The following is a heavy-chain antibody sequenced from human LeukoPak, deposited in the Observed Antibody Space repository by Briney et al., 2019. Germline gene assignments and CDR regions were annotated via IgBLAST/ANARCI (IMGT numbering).Heavy chain of an antibody. J-gene: IGHJ4*02. V-gene: IGHV3-23*01. Sequence: PGGPLRLSCAASGFTFRNYSMNWVRQAPGKGLEWVSGISDSGGTTDYADSVKGRFAISRDNSNNTLYLQMNSLRAEDTAVYYCAKARSGSSSSCYNYWGQGTLVTVSS. CDR1: GFTFRNYS. D-gene: IGHD2-2*02. CDR2: ISDSGGTT. CDR3: AKARSGSSSSCYNY.